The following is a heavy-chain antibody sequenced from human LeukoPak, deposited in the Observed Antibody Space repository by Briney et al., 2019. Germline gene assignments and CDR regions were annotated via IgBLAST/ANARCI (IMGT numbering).Heavy chain of an antibody. CDR1: GFTFSSYG. CDR2: IWYDGSNK. CDR3: ARAGRPGVVILDY. Sequence: GGSLRLSCAASGFTFSSYGMHWVRQAPGKGLEWVALIWYDGSNKYYADSVKGRFTISRDDSKNTLYLQVTSLRAEDTAVYYCARAGRPGVVILDYWGQGTLVTVSS. J-gene: IGHJ4*02. V-gene: IGHV3-33*01. D-gene: IGHD3-3*01.